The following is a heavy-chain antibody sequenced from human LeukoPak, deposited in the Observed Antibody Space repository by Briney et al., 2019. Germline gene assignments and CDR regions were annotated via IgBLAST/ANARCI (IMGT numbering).Heavy chain of an antibody. CDR1: GGSISSYY. CDR2: IYYSGST. J-gene: IGHJ6*02. Sequence: SETLSLTCTVPGGSISSYYWSWIRQPPGKGLEWIGYIYYSGSTSYNPSLKSRVTISVDTSKNQFSLKLSFVTAADTAVYYCARHVYSSSWYIYYYGMDVWGQGTTVTVSS. D-gene: IGHD6-13*01. V-gene: IGHV4-59*08. CDR3: ARHVYSSSWYIYYYGMDV.